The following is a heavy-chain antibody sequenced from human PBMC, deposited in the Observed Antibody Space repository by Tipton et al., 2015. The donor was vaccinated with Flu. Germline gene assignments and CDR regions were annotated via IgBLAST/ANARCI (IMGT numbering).Heavy chain of an antibody. CDR1: RGSISSSSYN. V-gene: IGHV4-39*01. CDR3: ARLSYYDVDLKNFYFDY. CDR2: IYYSGRT. Sequence: TLSLTCTDSRGSISSSSYNWGWIRQPPGKGLEWIASIYYSGRTYYNPSLKSRVTISVDTSKNQFSLKLRSVTAADTAVYYCARLSYYDVDLKNFYFDYWGQGALVTVSS. J-gene: IGHJ4*02. D-gene: IGHD3-10*02.